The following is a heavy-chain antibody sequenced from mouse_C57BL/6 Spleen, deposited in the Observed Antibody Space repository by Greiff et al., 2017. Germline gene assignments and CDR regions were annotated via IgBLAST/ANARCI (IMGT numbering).Heavy chain of an antibody. V-gene: IGHV1-62-2*01. CDR3: ERHEGGGLLSRFAY. Sequence: QVHVKQSGAELVKPGASVKLSCKASGYTFTEYTIHWVKQRSGQGLEWIGWFYPGSGSIKYNEKFKDKATLTADKSSSTVYMELSRLTSEDSEVYVGERHEGGGLLSRFAYWGQGTLVTVSA. CDR2: FYPGSGSI. CDR1: GYTFTEYT. J-gene: IGHJ3*01. D-gene: IGHD1-1*01.